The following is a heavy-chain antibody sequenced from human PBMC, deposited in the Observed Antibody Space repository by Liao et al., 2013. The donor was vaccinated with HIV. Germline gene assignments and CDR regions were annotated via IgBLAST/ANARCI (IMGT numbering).Heavy chain of an antibody. D-gene: IGHD3-3*01. V-gene: IGHV4-59*01. CDR2: VYYSGST. Sequence: QVQLQESGSGLVKPSGTLSLTCTVSGASISRYYWSWIRQPPGKGLEWLGYVYYSGSTNYNPSLKRRVSMSVDTWESQFSLKLTSVTAADTAVYYCARGDFWSGYYVIDYWGQGSLVIVSS. CDR1: GASISRYY. CDR3: ARGDFWSGYYVIDY. J-gene: IGHJ4*02.